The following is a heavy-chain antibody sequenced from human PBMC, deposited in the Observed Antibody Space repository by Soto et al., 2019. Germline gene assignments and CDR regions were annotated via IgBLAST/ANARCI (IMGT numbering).Heavy chain of an antibody. CDR2: INPNHGST. V-gene: IGHV1-2*02. CDR1: GYTFTNFF. CDR3: ARGGSGYTWFNEF. J-gene: IGHJ4*02. Sequence: QVQLVQSGAEVKKPGASVKVSCRASGYTFTNFFIHWVRQAPGQGLEWMGWINPNHGSTKFAETFQGRVTMTRDTSASTAYMELSNLNSDDTAVYYCARGGSGYTWFNEFWGQGTLVTVSS. D-gene: IGHD3-22*01.